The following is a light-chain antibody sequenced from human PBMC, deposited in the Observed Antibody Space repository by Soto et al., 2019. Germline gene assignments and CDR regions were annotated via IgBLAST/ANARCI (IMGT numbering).Light chain of an antibody. J-gene: IGKJ1*01. CDR1: QGVTTN. V-gene: IGKV3-20*01. CDR3: QQYSSSRT. CDR2: GGS. Sequence: EIVMTQSPDTLSVSPGERATLTCRAGQGVTTNFAWYQQKSGQSPRLLIYGGSSRATGIPVRFSGSGSETDFTLTITRLEPEDFAVYYCQQYSSSRTFGQGTKVDIK.